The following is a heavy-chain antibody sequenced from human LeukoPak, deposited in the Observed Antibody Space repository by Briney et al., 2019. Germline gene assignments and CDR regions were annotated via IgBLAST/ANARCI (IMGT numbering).Heavy chain of an antibody. J-gene: IGHJ4*02. CDR3: VKVMSRSYDD. D-gene: IGHD3-10*01. CDR1: GFTFSSYG. CDR2: ISGSGDNT. V-gene: IGHV3-23*01. Sequence: GGSLRLSCVASGFTFSSYGMSWVRQTPGKGLEWVSGISGSGDNTYYAEFVQGRFTVSRDNSKNTLILQMNSQRAEDTAVYYCVKVMSRSYDDWGQGTLVTVSS.